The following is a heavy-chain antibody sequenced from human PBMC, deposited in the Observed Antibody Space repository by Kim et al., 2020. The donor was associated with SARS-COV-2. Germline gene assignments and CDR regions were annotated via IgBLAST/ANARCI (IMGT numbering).Heavy chain of an antibody. D-gene: IGHD3-3*01. CDR3: ARDQGDFWSGYYHDAFDI. J-gene: IGHJ3*02. CDR1: GFTFSSYW. V-gene: IGHV3-7*01. Sequence: GGSLRLSCAASGFTFSSYWMSWVRQAPGKGLEWVANIKQDGSEKYYVDSVKGRFTISRDNAKNSLYLQMNSLRAEDTAVYYCARDQGDFWSGYYHDAFDIWGQGTMVTVSS. CDR2: IKQDGSEK.